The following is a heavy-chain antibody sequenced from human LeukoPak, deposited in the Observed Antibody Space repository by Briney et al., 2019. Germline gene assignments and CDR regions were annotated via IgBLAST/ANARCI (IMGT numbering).Heavy chain of an antibody. CDR2: ISYDGSNK. V-gene: IGHV3-30*04. J-gene: IGHJ1*01. D-gene: IGHD2-21*02. CDR1: GFTFSSYA. CDR3: ARPSCGGDCYQEYFQH. Sequence: GGSLRLSCAASGFTFSSYAMHWVRQAPGKGLEWVAVISYDGSNKYYADSVKGRFTISRDNSKNTLYLQMNSLRAEDTAVYYCARPSCGGDCYQEYFQHWGQGILVTVSS.